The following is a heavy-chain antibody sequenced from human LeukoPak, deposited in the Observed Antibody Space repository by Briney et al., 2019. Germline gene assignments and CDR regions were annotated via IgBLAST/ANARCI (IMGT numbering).Heavy chain of an antibody. CDR2: IYYSGST. V-gene: IGHV4-39*07. D-gene: IGHD4-11*01. CDR1: GGSISSSSYY. CDR3: ARGLAMTTVTNPIDY. J-gene: IGHJ4*02. Sequence: MPSETLSLTCTVSGGSISSSSYYWGWIRQPPGKGLEWIGSIYYSGSTYYNPSLKSRVTISVDTSKNQFSLKLSSVTAADTAVYYCARGLAMTTVTNPIDYWGQGTLVTVSS.